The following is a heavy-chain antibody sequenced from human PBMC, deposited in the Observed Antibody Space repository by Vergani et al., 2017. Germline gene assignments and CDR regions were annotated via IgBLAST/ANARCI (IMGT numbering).Heavy chain of an antibody. V-gene: IGHV3-7*01. Sequence: EVQLVESGGGLVQPGGSLRLSCAASGFTFSNYWMAWVRQAAGKGLEWVANITEGGGGKYYLGSVKGRFTISRDNAKNSLYLQINSLRADDTAVYYCARVGKRGWDFDYWGQGTLITVSS. CDR2: ITEGGGGK. D-gene: IGHD6-19*01. CDR1: GFTFSNYW. CDR3: ARVGKRGWDFDY. J-gene: IGHJ4*02.